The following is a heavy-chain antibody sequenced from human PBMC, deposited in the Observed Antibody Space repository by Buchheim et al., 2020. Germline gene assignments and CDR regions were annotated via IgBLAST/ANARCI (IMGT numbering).Heavy chain of an antibody. CDR2: ISSSSSYI. V-gene: IGHV3-21*01. D-gene: IGHD3-9*01. CDR1: GFTFSDYS. CDR3: ASLPRGYFDWQSDY. Sequence: EVQVVESGGGLVKPGGSLRLSCAASGFTFSDYSMNWVRQAPGKGLKWVSSISSSSSYIYYADSVQGRFTISRDNAKKSLYLQMNSLRAEDTAVYYCASLPRGYFDWQSDYWGQGTL. J-gene: IGHJ4*02.